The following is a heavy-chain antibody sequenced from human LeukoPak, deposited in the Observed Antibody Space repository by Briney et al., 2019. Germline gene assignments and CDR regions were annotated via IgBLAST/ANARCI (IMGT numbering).Heavy chain of an antibody. J-gene: IGHJ5*02. V-gene: IGHV4-30-4*01. CDR3: ARAQHDYGDYPHDA. CDR2: IYYSGNT. D-gene: IGHD4-17*01. CDR1: NGSVRSTDYY. Sequence: KPSETLSLTCAVSNGSVRSTDYYWSWVRQPPGKGLEWIGYIYYSGNTYYNPSLKSRLTMSVDTSKNQFSLKLNSVTAADTAVYYCARAQHDYGDYPHDAWGQGTLATVSS.